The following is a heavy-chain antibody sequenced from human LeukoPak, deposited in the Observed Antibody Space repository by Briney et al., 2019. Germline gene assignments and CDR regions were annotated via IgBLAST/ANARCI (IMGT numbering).Heavy chain of an antibody. D-gene: IGHD6-13*01. Sequence: ASVKVSCKASGYTFTSYGISWVRQAPGQGLEWMGGIIPIFGTANYAQKFQGRVTITTDESTSTAYMELSSLRSEDTAVYYCARVGAYSSSYPSDQHWYFDLWGRGTLVTVSS. CDR2: IIPIFGTA. CDR3: ARVGAYSSSYPSDQHWYFDL. CDR1: GYTFTSYG. V-gene: IGHV1-69*05. J-gene: IGHJ2*01.